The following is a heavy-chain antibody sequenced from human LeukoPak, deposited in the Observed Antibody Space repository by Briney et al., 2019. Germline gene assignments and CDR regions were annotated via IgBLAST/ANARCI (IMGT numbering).Heavy chain of an antibody. J-gene: IGHJ6*02. V-gene: IGHV4-4*02. Sequence: SETLSLTCAVSGGSISSSNWWSWVRQPPGKGLEWIGEIYHSGSTNYNPSLKSRVTISVDKSKNQFSLKLSSVTAADTAVYYCARDARKRQYYYGSSGYYGYYYYGMDVWGQGTTVTVSS. CDR3: ARDARKRQYYYGSSGYYGYYYYGMDV. CDR2: IYHSGST. CDR1: GGSISSSNW. D-gene: IGHD3-22*01.